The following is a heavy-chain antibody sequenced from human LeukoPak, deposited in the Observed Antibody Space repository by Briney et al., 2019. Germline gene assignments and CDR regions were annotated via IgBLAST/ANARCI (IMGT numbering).Heavy chain of an antibody. D-gene: IGHD1-26*01. CDR3: ARDVGTFDY. V-gene: IGHV1-69*13. Sequence: ASVKVSCKASGYTFTSYGISWVRQAPGQGLEWMGGIIPIFGTANYAQKFQGRVTITADESTSTAYMELSSLRSEDTAVYYCARDVGTFDYWGQGTLVTVSS. CDR2: IIPIFGTA. J-gene: IGHJ4*02. CDR1: GYTFTSYG.